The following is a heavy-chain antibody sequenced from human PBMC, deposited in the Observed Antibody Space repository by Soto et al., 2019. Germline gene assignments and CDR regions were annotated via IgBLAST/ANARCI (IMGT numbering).Heavy chain of an antibody. D-gene: IGHD1-7*01. J-gene: IGHJ6*02. CDR1: GFTFSSYS. CDR3: ARCLLELEEYYYYGMDV. Sequence: GGSLRLSCAASGFTFSSYSMNWVRQAPGKGLEWVSSISSSSSYIYYADSVKGRFTISRDNAKNSLYLQMNSLRAEDTAVYYCARCLLELEEYYYYGMDVWGQGTTVTVSS. CDR2: ISSSSSYI. V-gene: IGHV3-21*01.